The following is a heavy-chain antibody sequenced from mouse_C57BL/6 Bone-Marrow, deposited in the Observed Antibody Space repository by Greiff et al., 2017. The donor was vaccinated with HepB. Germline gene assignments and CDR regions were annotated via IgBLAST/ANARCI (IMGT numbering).Heavy chain of an antibody. J-gene: IGHJ1*03. V-gene: IGHV5-6*01. CDR1: GFTFSSYG. CDR2: ISSGGSYT. D-gene: IGHD2-5*01. Sequence: EVHLVESGGDLVKPGGSLKLSCAASGFTFSSYGMSWVRQTPDKRLEWVATISSGGSYTYYPDSVKGRFTISRDNAKNTLYLQMSSLKSEDTAMYYCARRDHSNRYWYFDVWGTGTTVTVSS. CDR3: ARRDHSNRYWYFDV.